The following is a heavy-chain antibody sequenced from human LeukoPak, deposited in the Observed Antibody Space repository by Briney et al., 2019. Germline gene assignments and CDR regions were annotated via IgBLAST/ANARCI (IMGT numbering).Heavy chain of an antibody. CDR1: GFTFSSYW. J-gene: IGHJ4*02. CDR2: INRDGTST. Sequence: GGSLRLSCAASGFTFSSYWMHWVRQAPGKGLVWVSRINRDGTSTAYVDSVKGRFTISRDNAKNSLYLQMNSLRAEDTAVYYCAIQTGGLNYWGQGTLVTVSS. CDR3: AIQTGGLNY. V-gene: IGHV3-74*01. D-gene: IGHD7-27*01.